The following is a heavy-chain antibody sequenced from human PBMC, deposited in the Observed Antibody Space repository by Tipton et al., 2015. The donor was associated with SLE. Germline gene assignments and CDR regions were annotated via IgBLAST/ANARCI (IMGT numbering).Heavy chain of an antibody. D-gene: IGHD2-2*01. CDR1: GFTFSSYW. Sequence: SLRLSCAASGFTFSSYWMSWVRQAPGKGLEWVANIKQDGSEKYYVDSVRGRFTISRDNAKNSLYLQMNSLRAEDTAVYCCAFGYQPDYYYYGMDVWGQGTTVTVSS. V-gene: IGHV3-7*01. CDR3: AFGYQPDYYYYGMDV. J-gene: IGHJ6*02. CDR2: IKQDGSEK.